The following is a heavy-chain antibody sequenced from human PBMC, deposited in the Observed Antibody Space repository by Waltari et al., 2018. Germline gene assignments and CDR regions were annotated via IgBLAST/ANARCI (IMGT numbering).Heavy chain of an antibody. CDR2: INTNTGNP. J-gene: IGHJ4*02. CDR1: GYTFTSYA. D-gene: IGHD3-22*01. CDR3: ARDTLDSSGYYSRDPYYFDY. V-gene: IGHV7-4-1*02. Sequence: QVQLVQSGSELKKPGASVKVSCKASGYTFTSYAMNWVRQAPRQGLGWMGWINTNTGNPTYAQGFTGRFVFSLDTSVSTAYLQISSLKAEDTAVYYCARDTLDSSGYYSRDPYYFDYWGQGTLVTVSS.